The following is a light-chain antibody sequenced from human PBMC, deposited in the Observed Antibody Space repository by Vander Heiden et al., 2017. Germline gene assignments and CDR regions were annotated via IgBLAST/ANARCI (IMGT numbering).Light chain of an antibody. J-gene: IGKJ3*01. CDR2: WAS. CDR1: QSVLDNSKNKNF. Sequence: DIVMTQSPDSLGVSLGDRATINCKSSQSVLDNSKNKNFLTWYQQKPGQPPKLLIYWASTRESGVPDRFSGSGSGTDFTLTISSLQAEDVAVYFCQQYYSSPFTFGHGTNVDIK. CDR3: QQYYSSPFT. V-gene: IGKV4-1*01.